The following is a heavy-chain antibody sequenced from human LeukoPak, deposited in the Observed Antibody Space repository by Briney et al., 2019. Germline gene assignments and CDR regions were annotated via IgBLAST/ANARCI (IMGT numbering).Heavy chain of an antibody. Sequence: PGGSLRLSCEGSGFKFDDYAMHWVRQAPGRDLEWVSGVNWNSGNIGYADSVKGRLTISRDNAEKSLYLQMNSLRPEDTALYYCAKDCRSGWYGGCFEHWGQGTLVTVSS. CDR1: GFKFDDYA. CDR3: AKDCRSGWYGGCFEH. CDR2: VNWNSGNI. V-gene: IGHV3-9*01. J-gene: IGHJ1*01. D-gene: IGHD6-19*01.